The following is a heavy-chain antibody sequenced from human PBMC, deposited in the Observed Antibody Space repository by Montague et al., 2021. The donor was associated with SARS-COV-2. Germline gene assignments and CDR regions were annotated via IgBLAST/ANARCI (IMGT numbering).Heavy chain of an antibody. CDR3: ARGARPGDGFRLGSFDS. J-gene: IGHJ4*02. CDR2: INHSGST. V-gene: IGHV4-34*01. CDR1: GGSFSGYY. D-gene: IGHD2-21*01. Sequence: SETLSLTCAVYGGSFSGYYWNWIRQPPGKGLEWTGEINHSGSTNYNPSLKSRVTMSVDTSKNQFSLKLSSVTAADTAVYYCARGARPGDGFRLGSFDSWGQGTLVTVSS.